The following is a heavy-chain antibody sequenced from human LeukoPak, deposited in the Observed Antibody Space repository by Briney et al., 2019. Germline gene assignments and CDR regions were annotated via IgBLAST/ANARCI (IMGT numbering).Heavy chain of an antibody. CDR2: IYHTGSV. V-gene: IGHV4-4*02. D-gene: IGHD3-3*01. Sequence: SETLSLTCAVSDGSINSNYWWTWVRQSPGKGPEWIGEIYHTGSVNYNLSLESRVTISRDRSKNQFSLMLRSVTAADTAVYYCARHYDFWSAYNYWGQGILVTVSS. CDR1: DGSINSNYW. J-gene: IGHJ4*02. CDR3: ARHYDFWSAYNY.